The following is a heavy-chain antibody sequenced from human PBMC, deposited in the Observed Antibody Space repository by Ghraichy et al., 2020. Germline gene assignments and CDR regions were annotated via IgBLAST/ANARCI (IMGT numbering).Heavy chain of an antibody. Sequence: GESLNISCAGSGFTFSSYAMSWVRQAPGKGLEWVSAISGSGGSTYYADSVKGRFTISRDNSKNTLYLQMNSLRAEDTAVYYCAKLVCSSTSCHGGFDYWGQGTLVTVSS. CDR1: GFTFSSYA. D-gene: IGHD2-2*01. J-gene: IGHJ4*02. CDR2: ISGSGGST. V-gene: IGHV3-23*01. CDR3: AKLVCSSTSCHGGFDY.